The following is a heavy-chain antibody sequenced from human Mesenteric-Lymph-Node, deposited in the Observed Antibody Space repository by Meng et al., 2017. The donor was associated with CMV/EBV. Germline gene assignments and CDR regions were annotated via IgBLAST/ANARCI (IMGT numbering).Heavy chain of an antibody. CDR2: IRYNGIDK. V-gene: IGHV3-30*02. D-gene: IGHD3-22*01. Sequence: GESLKISCEASGFIFSSCGMRWLRQAPGKGLEWVAFIRYNGIDKYSADCLKGRFTISRDNSKNTLYLQMNSLRAEDTAVYYCARVEGIPSYYSDSSGYYYFDYWGQGTLVTVSS. CDR3: ARVEGIPSYYSDSSGYYYFDY. J-gene: IGHJ4*02. CDR1: GFIFSSCG.